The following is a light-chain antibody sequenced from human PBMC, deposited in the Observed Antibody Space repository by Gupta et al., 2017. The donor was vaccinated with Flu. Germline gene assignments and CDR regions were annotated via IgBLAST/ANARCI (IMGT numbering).Light chain of an antibody. J-gene: IGLJ3*02. CDR3: SVWDDSLRGWV. V-gene: IGLV1-47*01. CDR2: KNN. CDR1: SSNIGTNS. Sequence: QSVLTQPASASGTPGQRVPVSCSGSSSNIGTNSVYWYQQLPGTAPRLLMYKNNERPSGVPDRFSGSKSGTSASLAISGLRSEDEADYYCSVWDDSLRGWVFGGGTKLTVL.